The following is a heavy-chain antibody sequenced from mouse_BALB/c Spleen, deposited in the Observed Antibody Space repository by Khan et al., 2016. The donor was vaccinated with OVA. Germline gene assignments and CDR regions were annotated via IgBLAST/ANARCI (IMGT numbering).Heavy chain of an antibody. V-gene: IGHV1S81*02. CDR3: ARIKKIVATYFDY. Sequence: VELVESGAELVKAGASVKMSCKASGYTFTSYWMHWVKQRLGQGLEWFAETNPTNGRTYYNEKFKSKATLTVDKSSSTAYMLLSGPTFEDSAVYYCARIKKIVATYFDYWGKAPLSQSPQ. CDR2: TNPTNGRT. D-gene: IGHD1-1*01. J-gene: IGHJ2*01. CDR1: GYTFTSYW.